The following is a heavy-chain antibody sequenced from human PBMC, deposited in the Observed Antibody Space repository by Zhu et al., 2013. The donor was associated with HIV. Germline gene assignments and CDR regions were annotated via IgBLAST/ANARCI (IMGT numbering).Heavy chain of an antibody. Sequence: QLVQSGPEVKKPGTSVKVSCKASGFTFTSSAVQWVRQARGQRLEWIGWIVVGSGNTNYAQKFQERVTITRDMSTSTAYMELSSLRSEDTAVYYCAADRHGITGTFLNYHYYGMDVWGQGTTVTVSS. CDR2: IVVGSGNT. CDR1: GFTFTSSA. CDR3: AADRHGITGTFLNYHYYGMDV. D-gene: IGHD1-20*01. J-gene: IGHJ6*02. V-gene: IGHV1-58*01.